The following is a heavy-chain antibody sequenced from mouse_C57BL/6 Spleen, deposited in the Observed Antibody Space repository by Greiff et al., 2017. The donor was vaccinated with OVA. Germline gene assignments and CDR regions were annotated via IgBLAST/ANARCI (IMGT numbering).Heavy chain of an antibody. V-gene: IGHV5-4*03. CDR1: GFTFSSYA. D-gene: IGHD4-1*01. J-gene: IGHJ3*01. CDR3: ARANWDEWFAY. Sequence: EVKVVESGGGLVKPGGSLKLSCAASGFTFSSYAMSWVRQTPEKRLEWVATISDGGSYTYYPDNVKGRFTISRDNAKNNLYLQMSHLKSEDTAMYYCARANWDEWFAYWGQGTLVTVSA. CDR2: ISDGGSYT.